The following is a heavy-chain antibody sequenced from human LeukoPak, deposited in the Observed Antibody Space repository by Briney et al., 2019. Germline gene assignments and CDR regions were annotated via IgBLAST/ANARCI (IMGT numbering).Heavy chain of an antibody. D-gene: IGHD3-10*01. J-gene: IGHJ4*02. CDR3: ARRYGSGSYDY. CDR1: GYTFISYH. CDR2: ISAYNGNT. Sequence: ASVKVSCKASGYTFISYHISWVRQAPGQGLEWMGWISAYNGNTNYAQEIQGRVAMTTDTSTSTAYMELRSLRSDDTAVYYCARRYGSGSYDYWGQGTLVTVSS. V-gene: IGHV1-18*01.